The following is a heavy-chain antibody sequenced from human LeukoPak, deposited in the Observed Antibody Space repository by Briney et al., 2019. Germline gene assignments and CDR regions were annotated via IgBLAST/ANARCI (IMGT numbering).Heavy chain of an antibody. V-gene: IGHV3-66*01. CDR3: AELGITMIGGV. J-gene: IGHJ6*04. CDR1: GFTVSHSY. CDR2: IYSGDST. Sequence: GGSLRLSCAVSGFTVSHSYMNWVRQAPGKGLEWVSVIYSGDSTNYADSVRDRFTISRDNSKNSLYLQMNSLRAEDTAVYYCAELGITMIGGVWGKGTTVTISS. D-gene: IGHD3-10*02.